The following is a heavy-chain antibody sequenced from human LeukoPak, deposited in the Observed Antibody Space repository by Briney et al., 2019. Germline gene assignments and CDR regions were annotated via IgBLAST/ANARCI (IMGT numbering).Heavy chain of an antibody. CDR2: ISYDGSNK. CDR3: ARGLGYDSSALLGGAFDI. V-gene: IGHV3-30-3*01. Sequence: GRSLRLSCAASGFTFSSYAMHWVRQAPGKGLEWVAVISYDGSNKYYADSVKGRFTISRDNSKNTLYLQMNSLRAEDTVVYYCARGLGYDSSALLGGAFDIWGQGTMVTVSS. CDR1: GFTFSSYA. J-gene: IGHJ3*02. D-gene: IGHD3-22*01.